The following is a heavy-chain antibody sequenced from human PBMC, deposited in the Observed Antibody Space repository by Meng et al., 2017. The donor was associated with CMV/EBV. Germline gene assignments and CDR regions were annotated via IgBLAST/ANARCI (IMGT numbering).Heavy chain of an antibody. J-gene: IGHJ5*02. CDR3: AREISHYGINWFDP. Sequence: GESLKISCAASGFTFSSYWMHWVRQAPGKGLGWVSRINSDGSSTSYADSVKGRFTISRDNAKNTLYLQMNSLRAEDTAVYYCAREISHYGINWFDPWGQGTLVTVSS. V-gene: IGHV3-74*01. CDR2: INSDGSST. D-gene: IGHD4-11*01. CDR1: GFTFSSYW.